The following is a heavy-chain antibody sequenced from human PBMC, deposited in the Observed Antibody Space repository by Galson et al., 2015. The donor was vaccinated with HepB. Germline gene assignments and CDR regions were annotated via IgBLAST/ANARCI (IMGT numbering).Heavy chain of an antibody. J-gene: IGHJ4*02. D-gene: IGHD5-18*01. CDR1: GFTFINYA. CDR2: IRGSGSSP. V-gene: IGHV3-23*01. CDR3: AKGSRGYSYGSPFDY. Sequence: SLRLSCAASGFTFINYAMAWVRRAPGKGLEWVSSIRGSGSSPYYADSVKGRFTISRDNSKNTLYLQMHSLRGEDTALYYCAKGSRGYSYGSPFDYWGQGTVVTVSS.